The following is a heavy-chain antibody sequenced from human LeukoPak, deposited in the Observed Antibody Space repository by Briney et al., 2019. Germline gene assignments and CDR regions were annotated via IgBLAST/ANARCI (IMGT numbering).Heavy chain of an antibody. CDR2: ISSSSSYI. CDR3: ARVRKGYDAFDI. J-gene: IGHJ3*02. Sequence: GGSLRLSCAASGFTFSSYSMNWVRQAPGKGLEWVSSISSSSSYIYYADSVKGRFTISRDNAKNSLYLQMNSLRVEDTAVYYCARVRKGYDAFDIWGQGTMVTVSS. D-gene: IGHD6-13*01. V-gene: IGHV3-21*01. CDR1: GFTFSSYS.